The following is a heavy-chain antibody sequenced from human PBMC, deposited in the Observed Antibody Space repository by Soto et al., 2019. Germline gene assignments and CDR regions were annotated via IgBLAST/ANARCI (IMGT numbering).Heavy chain of an antibody. V-gene: IGHV1-18*01. CDR2: ISVYNGNT. J-gene: IGHJ5*02. CDR3: ATRSLVSNWFDP. D-gene: IGHD3-9*01. CDR1: GYTFTNYG. Sequence: ASVKVSCKASGYTFTNYGISWVRQAPGQGLEWMGWISVYNGNTNYAQKLQGRVTMTTDTSTSTAYMELRSLISDDTAVYYCATRSLVSNWFDPWGQGTLVTVSS.